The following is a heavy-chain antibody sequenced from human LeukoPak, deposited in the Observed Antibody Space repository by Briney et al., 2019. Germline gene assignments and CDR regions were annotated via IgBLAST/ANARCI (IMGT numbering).Heavy chain of an antibody. J-gene: IGHJ4*02. V-gene: IGHV3-23*01. D-gene: IGHD4/OR15-4a*01. CDR1: GSTFSSYA. Sequence: PGGSLRLSCAASGSTFSSYAMSWVRQAPGKGLEWVSAISGSGGSTYYADSEKGRFTISRDNSKNTLYLQMNSLRAEDTAVYYCAKSDYGVVGYYFDYWGQGTLVTVSS. CDR3: AKSDYGVVGYYFDY. CDR2: ISGSGGST.